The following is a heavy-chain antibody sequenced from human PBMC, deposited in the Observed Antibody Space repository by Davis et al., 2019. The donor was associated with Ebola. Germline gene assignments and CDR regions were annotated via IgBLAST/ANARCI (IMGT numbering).Heavy chain of an antibody. CDR3: AKDRRDGYMMAFDY. Sequence: PGGSLRLSCAASGFTFDDYTMHWVRQAPGKGLEWVSLISWDGGSTYYADSVKGRFTISRDNSKNSLYLQMNSLRTEDTALYYCAKDRRDGYMMAFDYWGQGTLVTVSS. D-gene: IGHD5-24*01. J-gene: IGHJ4*02. V-gene: IGHV3-43*01. CDR1: GFTFDDYT. CDR2: ISWDGGST.